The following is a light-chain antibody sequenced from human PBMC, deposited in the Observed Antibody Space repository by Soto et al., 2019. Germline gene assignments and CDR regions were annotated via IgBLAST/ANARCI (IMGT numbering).Light chain of an antibody. CDR1: SSDIGGYNY. CDR2: DVS. CDR3: CSYAGSYTLV. V-gene: IGLV2-11*01. Sequence: QSALTQPRSVSGSPGQSVTISCTGTSSDIGGYNYVSWYQQHPGKAPKLMIYDVSKRPSGVSDRFSGSKSGNTASLTISGLQDEDEADYYCCSYAGSYTLVFGGGTQLTVL. J-gene: IGLJ7*01.